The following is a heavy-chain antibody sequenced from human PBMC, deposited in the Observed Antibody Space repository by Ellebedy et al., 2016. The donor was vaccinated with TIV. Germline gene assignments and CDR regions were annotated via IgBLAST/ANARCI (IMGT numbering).Heavy chain of an antibody. CDR1: GGSISSYY. J-gene: IGHJ3*01. CDR3: AADYDIVAGYYRGDAFDV. D-gene: IGHD3-9*01. CDR2: IYYSGST. Sequence: GSLRLXCTVSGGSISSYYWSWIRQPPGKGLEWIGYIYYSGSTNYNPSLKSRVTISVDTSKNQFSLKLNSVTAADTAVYYCAADYDIVAGYYRGDAFDVWGQGTMVTVSS. V-gene: IGHV4-59*08.